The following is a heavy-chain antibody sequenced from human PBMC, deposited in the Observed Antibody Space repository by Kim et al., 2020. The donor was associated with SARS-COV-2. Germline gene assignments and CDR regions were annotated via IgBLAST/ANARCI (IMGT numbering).Heavy chain of an antibody. V-gene: IGHV3-23*01. J-gene: IGHJ4*02. CDR2: ITHTGDNT. Sequence: GGSLRLSCAASEFTFSTYVMTWVRQAPGKGLEWVSSITHTGDNTYYADSVKGRFTISRDNTKNTLYLQMDNLRAEDTAIYFCAKDRDPPNSRDDYNGRALDYWGQGILVTVSS. CDR3: AKDRDPPNSRDDYNGRALDY. CDR1: EFTFSTYV. D-gene: IGHD4-4*01.